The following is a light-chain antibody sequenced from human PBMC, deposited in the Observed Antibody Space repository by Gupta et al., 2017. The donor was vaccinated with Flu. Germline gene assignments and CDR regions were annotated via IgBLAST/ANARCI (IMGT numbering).Light chain of an antibody. V-gene: IGKV1-39*01. Sequence: PSSLSASVGDRVTLTCRASQTIANYLNWYQQKPGSAPKLLIFGASTLLSGVPSRFSGSGSGTEFTLTISTLQPEDFAVYYCQQSYVAPRRFGPGTKVEI. CDR2: GAS. CDR1: QTIANY. J-gene: IGKJ1*01. CDR3: QQSYVAPRR.